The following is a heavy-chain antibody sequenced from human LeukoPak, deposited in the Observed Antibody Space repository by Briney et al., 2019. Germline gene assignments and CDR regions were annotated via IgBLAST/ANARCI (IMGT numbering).Heavy chain of an antibody. Sequence: GRSLRLSCAASGFTFSSYGMHWIRQAPGKGLEWVAVISYDGSNKYYADAVKGRLTISRDNSKNTLYLQMNSLRAEDTAVYYCAKDYSNYVGLFDYWGQGTPVTVSS. CDR1: GFTFSSYG. CDR2: ISYDGSNK. CDR3: AKDYSNYVGLFDY. V-gene: IGHV3-30*18. D-gene: IGHD4-11*01. J-gene: IGHJ4*02.